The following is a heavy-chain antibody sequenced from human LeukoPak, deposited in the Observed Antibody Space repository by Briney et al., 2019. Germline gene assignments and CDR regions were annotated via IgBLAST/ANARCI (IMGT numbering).Heavy chain of an antibody. V-gene: IGHV3-9*01. CDR1: GFTFDDYA. CDR3: AKDQAAAALDY. Sequence: GGSLRLSCAASGFTFDDYAMHWVRQAPGKGLEWVSGISWNSGSIGYADSVKGRFTISRDNAKNSLYLQMNSLRAEDTALYYRAKDQAAAALDYWGQGTLVTVSS. CDR2: ISWNSGSI. J-gene: IGHJ4*02. D-gene: IGHD6-13*01.